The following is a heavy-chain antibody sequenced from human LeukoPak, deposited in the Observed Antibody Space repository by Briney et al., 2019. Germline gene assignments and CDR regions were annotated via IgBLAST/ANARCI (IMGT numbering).Heavy chain of an antibody. V-gene: IGHV4-39*01. CDR1: GGSISSSSYY. CDR2: IYYSGST. D-gene: IGHD2-2*01. CDR3: ARHFAGEYRVVDY. Sequence: SETLSLTCTVSGGSISSSSYYWGWIRQPPGRGLEWIGSIYYSGSTYYNPSLKSRVTISVDTSKNQFSLKLSSVTAADTAVHYCARHFAGEYRVVDYWGQGTLVTVSS. J-gene: IGHJ4*02.